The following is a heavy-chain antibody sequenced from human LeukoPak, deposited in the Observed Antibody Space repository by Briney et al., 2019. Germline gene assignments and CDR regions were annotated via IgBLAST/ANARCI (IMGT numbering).Heavy chain of an antibody. Sequence: PSETLSLTCAVYGGSFSGYYWSWIRQPPGKGLEWIGEINHSGSTNYNPSLKSRVTISVDTSKNQFSLKLSSVTAADTAVYYCARGQKQWLAFYYYYYMDVWGKGTTVTVSS. CDR3: ARGQKQWLAFYYYYYMDV. V-gene: IGHV4-34*01. CDR1: GGSFSGYY. D-gene: IGHD6-19*01. CDR2: INHSGST. J-gene: IGHJ6*03.